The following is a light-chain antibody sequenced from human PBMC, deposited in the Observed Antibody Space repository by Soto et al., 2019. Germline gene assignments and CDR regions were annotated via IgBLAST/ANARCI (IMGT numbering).Light chain of an antibody. V-gene: IGKV1-9*01. CDR1: QDISSH. CDR3: HQVKTYPLT. CDR2: AAS. J-gene: IGKJ4*01. Sequence: DIQLTQSPSFLSASVGDRVTITCRASQDISSHLAWYQQKPGKAPKLLIYAASTLQSGVPSGFAGSGSGTEFTLTIPSRKLKDFPTYSCHQVKTYPLTFGGGTKWRS.